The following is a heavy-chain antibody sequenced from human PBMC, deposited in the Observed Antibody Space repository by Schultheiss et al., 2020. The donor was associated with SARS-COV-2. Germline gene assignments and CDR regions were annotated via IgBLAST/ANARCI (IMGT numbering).Heavy chain of an antibody. D-gene: IGHD4-17*01. J-gene: IGHJ4*02. V-gene: IGHV3-33*01. CDR2: IWYDGSIK. CDR3: ARGVYGDYFDY. Sequence: GGSLRLSCAASGFTFSNYGVHWVRQAPGKGLEWVAFIWYDGSIKYYADSVKGRFTISRDNSKNTLYLQMNSLRAEDTAVYYCARGVYGDYFDYWGQGTLVTVSS. CDR1: GFTFSNYG.